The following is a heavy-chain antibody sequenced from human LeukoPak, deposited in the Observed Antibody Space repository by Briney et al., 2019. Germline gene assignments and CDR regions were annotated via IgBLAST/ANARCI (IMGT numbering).Heavy chain of an antibody. CDR3: ARVLTRDGNDAFDI. V-gene: IGHV3-7*01. J-gene: IGHJ3*02. CDR2: IRPDGGEK. D-gene: IGHD1-26*01. Sequence: GGSLRLSCVVSGFTFSNYWMSWVRQAPGKGLEWVINIRPDGGEKYFVDSVRGRFTISRDNAKNSLYLQMNSVRAGDTAVYYCARVLTRDGNDAFDIWGQGTMVTVSS. CDR1: GFTFSNYW.